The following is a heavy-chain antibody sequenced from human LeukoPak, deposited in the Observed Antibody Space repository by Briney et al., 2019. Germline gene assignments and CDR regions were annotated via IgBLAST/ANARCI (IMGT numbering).Heavy chain of an antibody. CDR2: IIPVFGTA. CDR1: GGTFSSYA. J-gene: IGHJ4*02. Sequence: SVKVSCKASGGTFSSYAISWVRQAPGQGLEWMGGIIPVFGTANYAQKFQGRVTITADESTSTAYMELSSLRSEDTAVYYRARDSGISKTPLFDYWGQGTLVTVSS. CDR3: ARDSGISKTPLFDY. V-gene: IGHV1-69*13. D-gene: IGHD1-1*01.